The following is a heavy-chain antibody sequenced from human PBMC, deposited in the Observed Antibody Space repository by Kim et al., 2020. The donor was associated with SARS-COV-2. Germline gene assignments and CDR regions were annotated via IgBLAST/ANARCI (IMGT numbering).Heavy chain of an antibody. V-gene: IGHV3-33*01. J-gene: IGHJ4*02. Sequence: YADSVKGRFTISRDNSKNTLYLQMNSLRAEDTAVYYCARDLVAGTWGAGYWGQGTLVTVSS. CDR3: ARDLVAGTWGAGY. D-gene: IGHD6-19*01.